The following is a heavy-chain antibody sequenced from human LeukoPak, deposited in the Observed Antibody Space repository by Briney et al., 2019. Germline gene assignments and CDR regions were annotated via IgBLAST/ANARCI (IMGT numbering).Heavy chain of an antibody. CDR1: SGSLSGYY. V-gene: IGHV4-34*01. J-gene: IGHJ2*01. CDR2: ITHSGSP. Sequence: PSETLSLTCGVSSGSLSGYYWRWIRQPPGGGLEWLGEITHSGSPNYNPSLKSRVTISGDTSKKQFSLNLKSVTAADTGVYYCVRGVDLWGRGTPVTVSS. CDR3: VRGVDL.